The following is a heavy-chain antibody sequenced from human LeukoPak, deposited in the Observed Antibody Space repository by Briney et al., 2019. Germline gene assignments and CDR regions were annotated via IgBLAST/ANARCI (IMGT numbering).Heavy chain of an antibody. V-gene: IGHV1-2*06. D-gene: IGHD2-15*01. J-gene: IGHJ4*02. CDR1: GYTFTGYY. CDR3: ARDSCSGGSCYYVY. Sequence: ASVKVSCKASGYTFTGYYMHWVRQAPGQGLEWMGRINPNSGGTNYAQKFQGRVTMTRDTSISTAYTELSRLRSDDTAVYYCARDSCSGGSCYYVYWGQGTLVTVSS. CDR2: INPNSGGT.